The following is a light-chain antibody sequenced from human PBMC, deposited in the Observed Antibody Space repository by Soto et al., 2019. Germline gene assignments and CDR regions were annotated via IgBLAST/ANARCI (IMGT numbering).Light chain of an antibody. V-gene: IGLV1-51*01. CDR2: DND. CDR1: SSNIGNNY. Sequence: QSVLTQPPSVSAAPGQKVTISCSGSSSNIGNNYVSWYQQLPGTAPKLLIYDNDRRPSGIPDRFSGSKSGTSATLGITGLQTGDEADYHCGSWDSSLSAMVFGGGTKVTVL. J-gene: IGLJ2*01. CDR3: GSWDSSLSAMV.